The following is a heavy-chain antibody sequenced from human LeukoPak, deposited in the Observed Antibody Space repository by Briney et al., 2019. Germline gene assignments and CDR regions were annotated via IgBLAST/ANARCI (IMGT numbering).Heavy chain of an antibody. D-gene: IGHD1-1*01. J-gene: IGHJ4*02. CDR1: SYSISSGFF. V-gene: IGHV4-38-2*01. Sequence: WETLSLTCVVSSYSISSGFFWGWIRQPPGKGLEWIGTIYQSGSTYYNPSLKSRVTISLDTSKKQLSLNLTSVTAADTAVYYCAGRTTPPCYFENWGQGNLVTVIS. CDR3: AGRTTPPCYFEN. CDR2: IYQSGST.